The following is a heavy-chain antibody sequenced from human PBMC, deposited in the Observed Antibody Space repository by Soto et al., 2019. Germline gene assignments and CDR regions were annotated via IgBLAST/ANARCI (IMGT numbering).Heavy chain of an antibody. CDR1: GFTFSSYS. J-gene: IGHJ4*02. V-gene: IGHV3-21*01. CDR3: ARDPYGGNSEGPDY. CDR2: ISSSSSYI. Sequence: GGSLRLSCAASGFTFSSYSMNWVRQAPGKGLEWVSSISSSSSYIYYADSVKGRFTISRDNAKNSLYLQMNSLRAEDTAVYYCARDPYGGNSEGPDYWGQGTLVTVSS. D-gene: IGHD4-17*01.